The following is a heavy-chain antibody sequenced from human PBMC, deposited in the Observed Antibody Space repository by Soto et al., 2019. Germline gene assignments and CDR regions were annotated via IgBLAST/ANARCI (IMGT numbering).Heavy chain of an antibody. CDR1: GYTLTELS. J-gene: IGHJ4*02. Sequence: ASVKVSCKVSGYTLTELSMHWVRQAPGKGLEWMGGFDPEDGETIYAQKFQGRVTMTEDTSTDTAYMELSSLRSEDTAVYYCATSRFLEWLSHNAEFDYWGQGTLVTVSS. D-gene: IGHD3-3*01. V-gene: IGHV1-24*01. CDR3: ATSRFLEWLSHNAEFDY. CDR2: FDPEDGET.